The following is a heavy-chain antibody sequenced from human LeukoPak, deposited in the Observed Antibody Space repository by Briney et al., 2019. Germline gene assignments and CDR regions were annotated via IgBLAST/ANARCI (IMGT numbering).Heavy chain of an antibody. V-gene: IGHV4-34*01. CDR2: INHSGST. D-gene: IGHD7-27*01. J-gene: IGHJ4*02. CDR3: ARGRLGISPPLFDY. Sequence: PSETLSLTCAVYGGSFSGYYWSWIRQPPGKGLEWIGEINHSGSTNYNPSLKSRVTISVDTSKNLFSLKLSSVTAADTAVYYCARGRLGISPPLFDYWGQGTLDTVSS. CDR1: GGSFSGYY.